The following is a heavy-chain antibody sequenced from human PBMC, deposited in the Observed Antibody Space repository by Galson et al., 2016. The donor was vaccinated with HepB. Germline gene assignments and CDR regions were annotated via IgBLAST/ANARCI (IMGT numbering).Heavy chain of an antibody. CDR2: ISYDGNNK. Sequence: SLRLSCAASGFTFSRYDMHWVRQAPGKGLEWVAVISYDGNNKYYADSVKGRFAISRDTSKNTLYLQMNSLGPEDTAVYSCAKDFGTLAAWAAFDIWGQGTMVTVSS. D-gene: IGHD3-16*01. J-gene: IGHJ3*02. V-gene: IGHV3-30*18. CDR3: AKDFGTLAAWAAFDI. CDR1: GFTFSRYD.